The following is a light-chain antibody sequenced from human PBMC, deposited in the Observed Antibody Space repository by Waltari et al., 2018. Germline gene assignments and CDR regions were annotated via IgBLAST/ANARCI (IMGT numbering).Light chain of an antibody. J-gene: IGKJ3*01. CDR1: QTVGTH. V-gene: IGKV3-11*01. CDR2: NAS. CDR3: RHRDNWLFT. Sequence: EIVLTQSPVTLSLSPGERATLSCRASQTVGTHLAWYQHKPGQAPRLLIYNASLRASGIPARFSGSGSGTDFTLTISHLEPEDFAFYYCRHRDNWLFTFGPGTKVEVK.